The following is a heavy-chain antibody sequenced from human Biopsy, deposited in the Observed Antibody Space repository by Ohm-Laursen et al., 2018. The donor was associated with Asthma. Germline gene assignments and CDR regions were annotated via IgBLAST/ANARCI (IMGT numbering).Heavy chain of an antibody. V-gene: IGHV4-59*07. CDR1: TGSISDSY. J-gene: IGHJ4*02. Sequence: SHTLSLTCTVSTGSISDSYWIWIPPFPGKGLEWIGYVYSTGRNRNNPSLKRRVTISVDTAINQAFLRLSSVTAADTAIYYCARATSTWSQSGPHYFDHWGQGALVTVSS. D-gene: IGHD6-13*01. CDR2: VYSTGRN. CDR3: ARATSTWSQSGPHYFDH.